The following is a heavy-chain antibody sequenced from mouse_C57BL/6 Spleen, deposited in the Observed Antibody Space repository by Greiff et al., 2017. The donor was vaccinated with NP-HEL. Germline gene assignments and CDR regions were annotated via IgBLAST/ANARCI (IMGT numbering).Heavy chain of an antibody. Sequence: QVQLQQPGAELVKPGASVKLSCKASGYTFTSYWMHWVKQRPGQGLEWIGMIHPNSGSTNYNEKFKSKATLTVDKSSSTAYMKLSSLTSWDLGVYYSAKEFIAPVVAGFVNGGKGTTPPVPP. J-gene: IGHJ2*01. CDR3: AKEFIAPVVAGFVN. V-gene: IGHV1-64*01. CDR1: GYTFTSYW. CDR2: IHPNSGST. D-gene: IGHD1-1*01.